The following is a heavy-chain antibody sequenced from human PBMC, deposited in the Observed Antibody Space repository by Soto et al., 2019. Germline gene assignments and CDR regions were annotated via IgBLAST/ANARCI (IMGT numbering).Heavy chain of an antibody. Sequence: SETLSLTCAVYGGSFSCYYWIWIRQPPGKGLEWIGEINHSGSTNYNPSLKSRVTISVDTSKNQFSLKLSSVTAADTAVYYCARVGLTYYYGSGSYYNWFDPWGQGTLVTVSS. D-gene: IGHD3-10*01. J-gene: IGHJ5*02. CDR2: INHSGST. V-gene: IGHV4-34*01. CDR1: GGSFSCYY. CDR3: ARVGLTYYYGSGSYYNWFDP.